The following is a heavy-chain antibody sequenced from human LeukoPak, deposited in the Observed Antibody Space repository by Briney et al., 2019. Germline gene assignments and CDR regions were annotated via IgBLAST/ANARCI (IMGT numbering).Heavy chain of an antibody. D-gene: IGHD6-13*01. CDR2: ISAYNGNT. Sequence: GASVKVSCKASGYTFTGYYMHWVRQAPGQGLEWMGWISAYNGNTNYARKLQGRVTMTTDTSTSTAYMELRSLRSDDTAVYYCARGGPSIAAAPTKPYYFDYWGQGTLVTVSS. CDR3: ARGGPSIAAAPTKPYYFDY. J-gene: IGHJ4*02. CDR1: GYTFTGYY. V-gene: IGHV1-18*04.